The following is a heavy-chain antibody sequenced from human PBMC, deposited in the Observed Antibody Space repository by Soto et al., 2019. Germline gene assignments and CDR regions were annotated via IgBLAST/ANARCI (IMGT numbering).Heavy chain of an antibody. Sequence: QPGGSLRLSCAASGFKISSYAMSWVRQAPGKGLEWVSALSGTGDSTDYANSVKGRFTISRDDSKTTLYLQMSSLRAEDTAIYFCARDNGNYGSGSFHHWGQGALVTVSS. V-gene: IGHV3-23*01. J-gene: IGHJ4*02. CDR1: GFKISSYA. CDR3: ARDNGNYGSGSFHH. D-gene: IGHD3-10*01. CDR2: LSGTGDST.